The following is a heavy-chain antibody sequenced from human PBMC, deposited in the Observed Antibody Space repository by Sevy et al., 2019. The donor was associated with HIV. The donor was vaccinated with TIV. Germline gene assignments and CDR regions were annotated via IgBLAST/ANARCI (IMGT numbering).Heavy chain of an antibody. D-gene: IGHD2-8*01. CDR3: ARGWDIVLMVYAHFDY. Sequence: SETLSLTCTVSGGSISSSSYYWGWIRQPPGKGLEWIGSIYYSGRTYYNPSLKSRVTISVDTSKNKFSLKLSSVTAAVTAVYYRARGWDIVLMVYAHFDYWGQGTLVTVSS. CDR1: GGSISSSSYY. J-gene: IGHJ4*02. V-gene: IGHV4-39*01. CDR2: IYYSGRT.